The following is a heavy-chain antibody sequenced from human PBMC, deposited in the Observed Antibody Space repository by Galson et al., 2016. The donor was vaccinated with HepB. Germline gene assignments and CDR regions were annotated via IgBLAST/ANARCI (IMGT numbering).Heavy chain of an antibody. J-gene: IGHJ6*02. Sequence: SLRLSCAASGLSVSDAYMNWVRQAPGKGLEWVSVLYAGGETSNADSLRGRFTISRDNSKTILYIQMNSLRVEDTAVYYCARDPSLRNGMNVWGQGTTVTVSS. CDR3: ARDPSLRNGMNV. CDR1: GLSVSDAY. V-gene: IGHV3-66*01. CDR2: LYAGGET.